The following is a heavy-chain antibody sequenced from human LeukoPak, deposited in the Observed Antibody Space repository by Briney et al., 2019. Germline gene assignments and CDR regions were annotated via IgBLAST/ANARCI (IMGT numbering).Heavy chain of an antibody. J-gene: IGHJ2*01. CDR3: SLAARGTWYFDL. V-gene: IGHV4-59*04. D-gene: IGHD6-6*01. Sequence: SETLSLTCTVSGGSISSYYWSWIRQPPGKGLEWIGYIYHSGSTYYNPSLKSRVTISVDRSKNQFSLKLSSVTAADTAVYYCSLAARGTWYFDLWGRGTLVTVSS. CDR1: GGSISSYY. CDR2: IYHSGST.